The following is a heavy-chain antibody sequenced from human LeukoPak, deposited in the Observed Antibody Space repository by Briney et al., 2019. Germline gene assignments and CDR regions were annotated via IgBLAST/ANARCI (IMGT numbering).Heavy chain of an antibody. V-gene: IGHV4-4*02. Sequence: AGTLRLSCAVSGGSISSSNRWSWLRQPPGKGLEWIGEIYHSGSTNYNPSLKSRVTISVDKSKNQFSLKLSSVTAADTAVYYCASLPSTSSMLDAFDIWG. CDR3: ASLPSTSSMLDAFDI. D-gene: IGHD5/OR15-5a*01. CDR1: GGSISSSNR. J-gene: IGHJ3*02. CDR2: IYHSGST.